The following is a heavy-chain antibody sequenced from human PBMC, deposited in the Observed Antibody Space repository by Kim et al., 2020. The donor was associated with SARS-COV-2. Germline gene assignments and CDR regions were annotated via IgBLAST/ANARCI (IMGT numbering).Heavy chain of an antibody. CDR2: IDYDDDK. CDR3: ARSTAVTTPLLSTGDWYFDL. CDR1: GFSLSTSGMS. Sequence: SGPTLVKPTQTLRLTCTFSGFSLSTSGMSVSWIRQPPGKTLEWLALIDYDDDKFYSTSLKTRLTISRDTSKSQVVLTMTNVNPVDTATYYCARSTAVTTPLLSTGDWYFDLWGRGTLVTFSS. D-gene: IGHD4-17*01. V-gene: IGHV2-70*12. J-gene: IGHJ2*01.